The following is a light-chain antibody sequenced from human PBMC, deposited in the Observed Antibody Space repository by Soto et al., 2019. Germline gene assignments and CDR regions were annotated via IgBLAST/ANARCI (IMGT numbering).Light chain of an antibody. Sequence: DIQMTQSPSSVSASVGDRVTITCRASQGISSSLAWYQQKPGKAPKLLIYAASTLQGGVPSRFSGSGSETDFTLTISSLQPEDFATYYCQQANSFPITFGQGTRLEIK. CDR1: QGISSS. J-gene: IGKJ5*01. CDR3: QQANSFPIT. V-gene: IGKV1-12*01. CDR2: AAS.